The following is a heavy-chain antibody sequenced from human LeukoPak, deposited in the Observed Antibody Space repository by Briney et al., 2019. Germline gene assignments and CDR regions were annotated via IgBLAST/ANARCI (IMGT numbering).Heavy chain of an antibody. CDR1: GFTFSGFA. CDR3: AKDPGVEDSSGYYYLNWFGP. D-gene: IGHD3-22*01. CDR2: ITGSGGDT. Sequence: GGSLRLSCAASGFTFSGFAMCWVRQAPGKGLEWVSAITGSGGDTNYADSVKGRFTISRDNSKNTLYLQMNSLRAEDTAVYYCAKDPGVEDSSGYYYLNWFGPWGQGTLVTVSS. V-gene: IGHV3-23*01. J-gene: IGHJ5*02.